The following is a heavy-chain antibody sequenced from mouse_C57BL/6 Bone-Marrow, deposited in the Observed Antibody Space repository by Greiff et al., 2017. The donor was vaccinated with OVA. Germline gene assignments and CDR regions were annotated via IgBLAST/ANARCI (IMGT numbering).Heavy chain of an antibody. CDR1: GFTFSDYG. V-gene: IGHV5-17*01. CDR3: ARGDYRDY. D-gene: IGHD2-4*01. Sequence: EVKLVESGGGLVKPGGSLKLSCAASGFTFSDYGMHWVRQAPEKGLEWAAYISSGSSTNYYADTVKGRFTISRDNAKNTLFLQMTSLGSEDTAMYYCARGDYRDYWGQGTTLTVSS. CDR2: ISSGSSTN. J-gene: IGHJ2*01.